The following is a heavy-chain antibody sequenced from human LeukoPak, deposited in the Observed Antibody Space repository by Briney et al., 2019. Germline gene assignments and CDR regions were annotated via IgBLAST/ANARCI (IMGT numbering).Heavy chain of an antibody. CDR1: GGTFSSYA. D-gene: IGHD2-2*01. CDR2: IIPILGIA. Sequence: SVKVSCKASGGTFSSYATSWVRQAPGQGLEWMGRIIPILGIANYAQKFQGRVTITADKSTSTAYMELSSLRSEDTAVYYCASRSSNGAFDIWGQGTMVTVSS. CDR3: ASRSSNGAFDI. V-gene: IGHV1-69*04. J-gene: IGHJ3*02.